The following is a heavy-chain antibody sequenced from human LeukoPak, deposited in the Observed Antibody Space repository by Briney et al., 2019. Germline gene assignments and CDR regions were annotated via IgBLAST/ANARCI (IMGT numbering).Heavy chain of an antibody. CDR1: GGSIGSSSYY. Sequence: PSETLSLTCAVSGGSIGSSSYYWGWIRQPPGKGLEWIGSIFRTGSTYYTASLKSRVSISVDTSKNHFVLNLTSVTAADTAVYYCAELGITMIGGVWGKGTTVTISS. CDR2: IFRTGST. V-gene: IGHV4-39*02. D-gene: IGHD3-10*02. J-gene: IGHJ6*04. CDR3: AELGITMIGGV.